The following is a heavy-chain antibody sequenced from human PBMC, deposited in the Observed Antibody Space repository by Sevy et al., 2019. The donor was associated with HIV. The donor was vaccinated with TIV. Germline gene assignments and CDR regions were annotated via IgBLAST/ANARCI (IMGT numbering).Heavy chain of an antibody. Sequence: GGSLRLSCAASGFTFSSYGMHWVRQAPGKGLEWVAVISYDGSNKYYADSVKGRFTISRDNAKNTLYLQMNSLRAEDTAVYYCAKPKGRDLRSGYYYGMDVWGQGTTVTVSS. CDR3: AKPKGRDLRSGYYYGMDV. D-gene: IGHD3-3*01. V-gene: IGHV3-30*18. CDR1: GFTFSSYG. J-gene: IGHJ6*02. CDR2: ISYDGSNK.